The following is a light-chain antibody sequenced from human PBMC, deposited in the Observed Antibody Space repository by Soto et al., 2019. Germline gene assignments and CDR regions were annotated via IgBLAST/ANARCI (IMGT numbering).Light chain of an antibody. CDR2: DVS. CDR1: SSDVGGYNY. V-gene: IGLV2-14*01. J-gene: IGLJ1*01. Sequence: QSVLTQRASVSGSPGQSITISCTGTSSDVGGYNYVSWYQQHPGKAPKLMIYDVSNRPSGVSNRFSGSKSGNTASLTISGLQAEDEADYYCSSYTSSSTYAFGTGTKLTVL. CDR3: SSYTSSSTYA.